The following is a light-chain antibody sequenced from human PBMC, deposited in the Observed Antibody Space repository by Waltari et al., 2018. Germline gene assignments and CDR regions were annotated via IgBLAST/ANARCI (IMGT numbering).Light chain of an antibody. CDR1: TPNIGAGHD. V-gene: IGLV1-44*01. CDR3: AAWDDSLNGWV. CDR2: KNN. J-gene: IGLJ3*02. Sequence: QSVLTQPPSVSGTPGQRVTISCSGSTPNIGAGHDVHWYQHLPGTAPKHLIYKNNRRPSGVPDRFSGSKSGTSASLAISGLRSEDEADYYCAAWDDSLNGWVFGGGTKLTVL.